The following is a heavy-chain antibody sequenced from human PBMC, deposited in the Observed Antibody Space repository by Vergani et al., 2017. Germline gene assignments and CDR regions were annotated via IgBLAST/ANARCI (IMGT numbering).Heavy chain of an antibody. CDR3: AKYLRDSTGGVPDS. CDR2: IVKDGINT. CDR1: GFTFSNFG. J-gene: IGHJ4*02. V-gene: IGHV3-30*02. Sequence: QVQLVESAGGVVQPGGSLRLSCVASGFTFSNFGMHWICPAPGKGLEWLAYIVKDGINTRYRDAVKGRFTGSRDNSKDMLYLQMDSLRSEDTALYDCAKYLRDSTGGVPDSWGPGTLVIVSS. D-gene: IGHD2-21*02.